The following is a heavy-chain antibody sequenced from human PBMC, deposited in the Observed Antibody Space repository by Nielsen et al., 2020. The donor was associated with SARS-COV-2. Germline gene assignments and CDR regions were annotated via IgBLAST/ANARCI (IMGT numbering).Heavy chain of an antibody. D-gene: IGHD4-17*01. CDR2: VYHGGIT. Sequence: SETLSLTCTVSGGAITSGTYYWSWVRQHPGKGLQWIGYVYHGGITYYNPSLESRTTIAVDTSKNQFSLRLNSVTAADTAVYYCARGPYGDHDAFDIWGQGTMVTVSS. V-gene: IGHV4-31*03. J-gene: IGHJ3*02. CDR3: ARGPYGDHDAFDI. CDR1: GGAITSGTYY.